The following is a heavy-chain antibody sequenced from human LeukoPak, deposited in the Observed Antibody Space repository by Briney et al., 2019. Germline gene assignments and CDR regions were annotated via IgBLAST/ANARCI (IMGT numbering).Heavy chain of an antibody. Sequence: GGSLRLSCAASGFTFSSYSMNWVRQAPGKGLEWVSSISSSSYIYYADSVKGRFTISRDNAKNSLYLQMNSLRAEDTAVYYCARESSSVLVDGAIVYWGQGTLVTVSS. J-gene: IGHJ4*02. D-gene: IGHD4/OR15-4a*01. CDR2: ISSSSYI. CDR1: GFTFSSYS. CDR3: ARESSSVLVDGAIVY. V-gene: IGHV3-21*01.